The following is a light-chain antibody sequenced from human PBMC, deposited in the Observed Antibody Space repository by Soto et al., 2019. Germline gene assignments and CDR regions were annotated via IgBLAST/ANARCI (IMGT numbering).Light chain of an antibody. J-gene: IGKJ1*01. CDR3: QQYGSSPT. V-gene: IGKV3-20*01. CDR2: DAS. Sequence: EIVLTQSPATLSLSPGERATLSCRASQSVSSYLAWYQQKPGQAPRLLIYDASRRATGIPERFSGSGSGTDFPLTINRLEPEDFAVYYGQQYGSSPTFGLGTTVDIK. CDR1: QSVSSY.